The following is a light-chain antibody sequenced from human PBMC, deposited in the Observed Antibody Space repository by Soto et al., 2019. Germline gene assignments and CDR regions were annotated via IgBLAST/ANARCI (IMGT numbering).Light chain of an antibody. CDR1: SSDVGSYNY. V-gene: IGLV2-23*01. J-gene: IGLJ1*01. Sequence: QSVLTQPASVSGSPGQSITISCTGTSSDVGSYNYVSWYQQHPGKAPKLMIYDGSRRPSGVSGRFSGSKSGNTASLTISGLQAEDEADYYCCSFARSSTSYVFGTGTKVTVL. CDR2: DGS. CDR3: CSFARSSTSYV.